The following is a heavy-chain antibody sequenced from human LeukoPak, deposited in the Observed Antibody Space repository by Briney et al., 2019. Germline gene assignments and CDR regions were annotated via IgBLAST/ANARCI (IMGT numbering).Heavy chain of an antibody. J-gene: IGHJ4*02. CDR2: ISGSGVGA. D-gene: IGHD3-10*01. CDR1: GFTITTYA. Sequence: PGGSLRLSCAASGFTITTYAMSRVRQAPGKGLECVSTISGSGVGAYYADSVKGRFTISRDNSNNTLYLQVNSLRAEDTAVYYCAKADYYDFDSWGQGILVTVSS. V-gene: IGHV3-23*01. CDR3: AKADYYDFDS.